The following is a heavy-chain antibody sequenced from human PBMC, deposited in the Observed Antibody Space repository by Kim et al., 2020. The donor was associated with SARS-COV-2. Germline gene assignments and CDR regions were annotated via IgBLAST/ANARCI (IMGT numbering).Heavy chain of an antibody. V-gene: IGHV3-33*01. D-gene: IGHD6-19*01. CDR3: ASDFSGAYNY. J-gene: IGHJ4*02. Sequence: GGSLSLSCVTSGFTFNTEGMHWVRQGPGKGLEWVAIIWSDGRIQYYGDSVQGRFTISRDNSKNTLYLQMNNLRAEDTGVYYCASDFSGAYNYWGQGTRVTVHS. CDR2: IWSDGRIQ. CDR1: GFTFNTEG.